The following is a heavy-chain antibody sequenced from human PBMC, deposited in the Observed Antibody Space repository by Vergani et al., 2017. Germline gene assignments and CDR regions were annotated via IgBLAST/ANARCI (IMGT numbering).Heavy chain of an antibody. CDR1: GYSFTSYW. D-gene: IGHD6-6*01. CDR3: ARPGILRSSLNAFDI. Sequence: EVQLVQSGAEVKKPGESLKISCKGSGYSFTSYWIGWVRQMPGKGLEWMGIIYPGDFDTRYSPSFQGQVTISADKSISTAYLQWSSLKASDTAMYYCARPGILRSSLNAFDIWGQGTMVTVSS. J-gene: IGHJ3*02. V-gene: IGHV5-51*01. CDR2: IYPGDFDT.